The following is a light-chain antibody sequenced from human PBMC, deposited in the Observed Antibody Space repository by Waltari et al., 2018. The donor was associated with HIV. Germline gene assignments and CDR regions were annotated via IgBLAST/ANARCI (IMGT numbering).Light chain of an antibody. CDR3: CSYAGSYTYV. CDR2: DVT. Sequence: QSALTQPRSVSGSPGQSVTISCTGTSSEVGRYNYVSWYQQHPGKPPKLMIYDVTQRPSGFPDRFSGSKSGNTASLTISGLQAEDEADYYCCSYAGSYTYVFGAGTKVTVL. V-gene: IGLV2-11*01. CDR1: SSEVGRYNY. J-gene: IGLJ1*01.